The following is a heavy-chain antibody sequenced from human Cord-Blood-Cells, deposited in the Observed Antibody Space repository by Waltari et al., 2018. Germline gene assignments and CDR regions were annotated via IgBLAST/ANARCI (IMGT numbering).Heavy chain of an antibody. J-gene: IGHJ6*02. D-gene: IGHD3-22*01. V-gene: IGHV3-30*04. CDR3: AREMNPITMIVGGMDV. CDR1: GFTFSSYA. CDR2: ISDEGSNK. Sequence: QVQLVESGGGVVQPGRSLRLSCAASGFTFSSYAMHWVRQAPGKGLEWVAVISDEGSNKYYADSVKGRFTISRDNSKNTLYLQMNSLRAEDTAVYYCAREMNPITMIVGGMDVWGQGTTVTVSS.